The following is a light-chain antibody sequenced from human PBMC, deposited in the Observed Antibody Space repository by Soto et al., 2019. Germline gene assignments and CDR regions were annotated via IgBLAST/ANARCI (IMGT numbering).Light chain of an antibody. CDR1: QNIDIS. J-gene: IGKJ1*01. Sequence: DIQMTQPPSTLSASVGDRVTITCRASQNIDISLAWFQQRPGQAPKVLIYAASGLASGVPSTFSGSGSGTEFTLTISSLQPDDFATYFCQHYDTFSWAFGQGTKVDIK. CDR3: QHYDTFSWA. V-gene: IGKV1-5*01. CDR2: AAS.